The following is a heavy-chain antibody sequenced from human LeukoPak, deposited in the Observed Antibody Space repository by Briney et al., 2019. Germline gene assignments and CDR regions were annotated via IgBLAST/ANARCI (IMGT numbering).Heavy chain of an antibody. J-gene: IGHJ4*02. CDR3: ARDTDY. Sequence: PGGSLRLSCAASGFMFRSYAMHLVRQAPGKGLEWVALISYDGSNKYYADSVKGRFTISRDNSKNALYLQMNSLRAEGTAVYYCARDTDYWGQGTLVTVSS. CDR2: ISYDGSNK. V-gene: IGHV3-30-3*01. CDR1: GFMFRSYA.